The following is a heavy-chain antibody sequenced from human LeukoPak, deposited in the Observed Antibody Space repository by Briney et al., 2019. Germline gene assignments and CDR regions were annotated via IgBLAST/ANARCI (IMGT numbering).Heavy chain of an antibody. J-gene: IGHJ5*02. D-gene: IGHD3-22*01. CDR3: ASGTNYYDSSGYVT. V-gene: IGHV1-46*01. CDR2: INPSGGST. Sequence: ASVKVSCKASGYTFTSYYMHWVRQAPGQGLEWMGIINPSGGSTSYAQKFQGRVTMTKDTSTSTAYMELRSLRSDDTAVYYCASGTNYYDSSGYVTWGQGTLVTVSS. CDR1: GYTFTSYY.